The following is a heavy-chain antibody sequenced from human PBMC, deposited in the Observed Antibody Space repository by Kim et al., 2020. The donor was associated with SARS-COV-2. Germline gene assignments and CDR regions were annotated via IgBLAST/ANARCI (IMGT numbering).Heavy chain of an antibody. CDR1: GYTFTSYA. J-gene: IGHJ6*02. CDR3: ARDPITMVRGVPTYYGMDV. V-gene: IGHV1-3*01. CDR2: INAGNGNT. D-gene: IGHD3-10*01. Sequence: ASVKVSCKASGYTFTSYAMHWVRQAPGQRLEWMGWINAGNGNTKYSQKFQGRVTITRDTSASTAYMELSSLRSEDTAVYYCARDPITMVRGVPTYYGMDVWGQGTTVTVSS.